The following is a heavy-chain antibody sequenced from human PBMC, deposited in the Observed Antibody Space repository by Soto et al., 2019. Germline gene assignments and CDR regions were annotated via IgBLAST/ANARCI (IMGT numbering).Heavy chain of an antibody. J-gene: IGHJ5*02. CDR1: GFTFSSNW. D-gene: IGHD2-21*02. CDR3: VREALAYCASDCYH. CDR2: INQDGRET. V-gene: IGHV3-7*01. Sequence: GGSLRLSCAASGFTFSSNWMSWVRQAPGRGLEWVANINQDGRETYYVDSVKGRATISRDNAKNSLYLEMNSLRDEDTAVYFCVREALAYCASDCYHWGKGTLVTVSS.